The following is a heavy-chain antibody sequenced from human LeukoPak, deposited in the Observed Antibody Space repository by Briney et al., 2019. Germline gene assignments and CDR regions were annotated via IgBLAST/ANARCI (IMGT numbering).Heavy chain of an antibody. J-gene: IGHJ4*02. Sequence: GGSLRLSCAASGFTFSSCWMNWVRQAPGKRLEWVANIKQDGSEKYYVDPVKGRFTISRDNAKNSLYLQMNSLRAEDTAVYYCAREGEQWLENRGQGTLVTVSS. CDR3: AREGEQWLEN. CDR1: GFTFSSCW. V-gene: IGHV3-7*01. CDR2: IKQDGSEK. D-gene: IGHD6-19*01.